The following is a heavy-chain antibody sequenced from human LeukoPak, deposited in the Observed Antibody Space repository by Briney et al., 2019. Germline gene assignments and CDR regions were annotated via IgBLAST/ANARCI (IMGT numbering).Heavy chain of an antibody. CDR1: GFTVSSNY. Sequence: GGSLRLSCAASGFTVSSNYMSWVRQAPGKGLEWVSVIYSGGSTNYADSVKGRFTISRDNAKNTLYLQMNSLRAEDTAVYYCAKAATGTRNAFDIWGQGTMVTVSS. J-gene: IGHJ3*02. D-gene: IGHD6-13*01. V-gene: IGHV3-66*01. CDR2: IYSGGST. CDR3: AKAATGTRNAFDI.